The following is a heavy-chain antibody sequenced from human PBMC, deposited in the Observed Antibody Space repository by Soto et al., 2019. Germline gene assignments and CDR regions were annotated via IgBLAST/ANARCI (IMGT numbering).Heavy chain of an antibody. Sequence: GASVKVSCKASGYTFSSYAIHWVRQAPGQGLEWMGWIRTYNGNTKYAQNFQGRISIATDTSTNTAYMELRSLRSDDTAVYYCARDRLHTRSSITFDYWGQGALVTVSS. V-gene: IGHV1-18*01. CDR2: IRTYNGNT. CDR3: ARDRLHTRSSITFDY. CDR1: GYTFSSYA. J-gene: IGHJ4*02. D-gene: IGHD6-6*01.